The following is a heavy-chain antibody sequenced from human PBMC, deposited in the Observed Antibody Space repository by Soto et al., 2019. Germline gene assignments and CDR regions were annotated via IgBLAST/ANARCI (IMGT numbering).Heavy chain of an antibody. CDR2: IYYSGST. CDR1: GGSISSGDYY. D-gene: IGHD4-4*01. V-gene: IGHV4-30-4*01. J-gene: IGHJ4*02. CDR3: AVHLTGHDYSNS. Sequence: QVQLQESGPGLVKPSQTLSLTCTVSGGSISSGDYYWSWIRQPPGKGLEWIVYIYYSGSTYYNPSLKSRVTISVDTSKNQFSLKLSSVTAADTAVYDCAVHLTGHDYSNSWGQGTLVTVSS.